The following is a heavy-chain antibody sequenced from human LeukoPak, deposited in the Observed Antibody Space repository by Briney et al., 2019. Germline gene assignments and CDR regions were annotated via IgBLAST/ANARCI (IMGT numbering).Heavy chain of an antibody. D-gene: IGHD2-15*01. CDR3: ARVKGGTGSPHDGGLAWFDP. CDR2: ISAFNGNT. CDR1: GYTFTIYG. J-gene: IGHJ5*02. V-gene: IGHV1-18*01. Sequence: GSVNVSCKASGYTFTIYGISWVRQAPGQGLEWMGWISAFNGNTNYAQKLQGRVTMTTDTSTSTAYMELRSLRSDDTAVYYCARVKGGTGSPHDGGLAWFDPWGQGTLVTVSS.